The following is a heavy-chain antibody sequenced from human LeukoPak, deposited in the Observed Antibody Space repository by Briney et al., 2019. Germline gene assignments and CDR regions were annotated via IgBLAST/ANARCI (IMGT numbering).Heavy chain of an antibody. J-gene: IGHJ4*02. Sequence: PGGSLRLSCAASGFTVSSNYMSWARQAPGKGLEWVAVISYDGSNKYYADSVKGRFTISRDNSKNTLYLQMNSLRAEDTAVYYCAKSMGGYYFDYWGQGTLVTVSS. CDR3: AKSMGGYYFDY. CDR2: ISYDGSNK. D-gene: IGHD3-16*01. V-gene: IGHV3-30*18. CDR1: GFTVSSNY.